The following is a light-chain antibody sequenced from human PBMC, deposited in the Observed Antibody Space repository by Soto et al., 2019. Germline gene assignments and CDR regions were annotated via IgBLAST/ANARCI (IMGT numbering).Light chain of an antibody. CDR3: CSYALSSTYV. Sequence: QSALTQPASVSGSPGQSITISCTGTSNDTGSYSSVSWYQQLPGKAPQLMIYEGSKRPSGVSNRFSASKSGNTASLTTSGLQAEDEADYYCCSYALSSTYVFGTGTKVTVL. J-gene: IGLJ1*01. CDR2: EGS. CDR1: SNDTGSYSS. V-gene: IGLV2-23*01.